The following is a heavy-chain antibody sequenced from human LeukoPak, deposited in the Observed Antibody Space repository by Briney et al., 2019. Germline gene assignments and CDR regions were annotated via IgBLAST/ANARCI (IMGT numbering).Heavy chain of an antibody. J-gene: IGHJ4*02. CDR3: AIAYESGSFYRAFAY. D-gene: IGHD3-10*01. Sequence: PGGSLRLSCAASGLNVAAYAMYWVRQPPGKSLEGVSLISGDSDNKYSAASVKGRFAISRENSKNSLYLQMNSLTTEDTALYYCAIAYESGSFYRAFAYWGQGALVTVSS. V-gene: IGHV3-43*02. CDR1: GLNVAAYA. CDR2: ISGDSDNK.